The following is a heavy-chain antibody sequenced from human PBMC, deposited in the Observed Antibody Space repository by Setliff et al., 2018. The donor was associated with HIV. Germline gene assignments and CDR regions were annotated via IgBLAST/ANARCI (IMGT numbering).Heavy chain of an antibody. J-gene: IGHJ6*03. V-gene: IGHV3-74*01. Sequence: GGSLRLSCAASGFTFSSYWMHWVRQAPGKGLVWVSRINSDGSSTSYADSVKGRFTISRDNAKNTLYLQMNSLRAEDTAVYYCARDPGVPAAIAYYYYYYMDVWGKGTTVTVSS. CDR1: GFTFSSYW. D-gene: IGHD2-2*01. CDR2: INSDGSST. CDR3: ARDPGVPAAIAYYYYYYMDV.